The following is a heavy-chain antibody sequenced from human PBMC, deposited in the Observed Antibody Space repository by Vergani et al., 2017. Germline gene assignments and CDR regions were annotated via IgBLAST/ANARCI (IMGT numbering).Heavy chain of an antibody. V-gene: IGHV4-61*02. CDR1: GGSINSHNYY. CDR3: ARGSCLGGSCYKPLFYY. J-gene: IGHJ4*02. D-gene: IGHD2-15*01. CDR2: IHTSGST. Sequence: QVQLQESGPGLVKPSQTLSLTCPVSGGSINSHNYYWSWIRQPAGKGLEWIGRIHTSGSTNYNPSLKSRVTMSEDTSKNQFSLNLTSVTAADTAVYFCARGSCLGGSCYKPLFYYWGQGILVTVSS.